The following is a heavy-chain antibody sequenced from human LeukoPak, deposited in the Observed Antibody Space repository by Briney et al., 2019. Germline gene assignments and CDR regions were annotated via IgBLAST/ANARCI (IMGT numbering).Heavy chain of an antibody. Sequence: SQTLSLTCTVSGGSISSDIYYWSWIRQPAGKGLECIGRIYMSGNTNYNLSLKSRLTISVDTSKNQFSLKLSSVTAADTAVYYCAGTRRYCSGGSCYNWFDPWGQGTLVTVSS. J-gene: IGHJ5*02. CDR1: GGSISSDIYY. CDR2: IYMSGNT. CDR3: AGTRRYCSGGSCYNWFDP. D-gene: IGHD2-15*01. V-gene: IGHV4-61*02.